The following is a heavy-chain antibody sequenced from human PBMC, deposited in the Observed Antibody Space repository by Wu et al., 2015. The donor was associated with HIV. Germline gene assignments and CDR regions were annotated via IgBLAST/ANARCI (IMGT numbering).Heavy chain of an antibody. CDR1: GYSFTSYY. CDR3: AREGGNSLVY. CDR2: INPSGGTT. D-gene: IGHD4-23*01. V-gene: IGHV1-46*01. J-gene: IGHJ4*02. Sequence: QVQLVQSGAEVRKPGASVKISCKASGYSFTSYYMHWVRQAPGQGLEWMGMINPSGGTTTYAQTFQGRVTMTRDTSTSTVYMELTNLSSEDTAVYYCAREGGNSLVYWGQGTLVIVSS.